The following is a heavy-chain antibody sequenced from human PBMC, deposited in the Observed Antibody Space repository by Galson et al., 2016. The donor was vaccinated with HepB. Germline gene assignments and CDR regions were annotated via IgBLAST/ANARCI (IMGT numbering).Heavy chain of an antibody. CDR1: GFSFSTYW. D-gene: IGHD1-26*01. Sequence: SLRLSCAASGFSFSTYWMTWVRQVPGKGLEWVAAMKEDGSKEYYVDSVKGRFTISRDNARNSVYLQMNSLRVEDTAVYYCARHHGPVGVTTFVYWGQGTLVTVSS. CDR3: ARHHGPVGVTTFVY. J-gene: IGHJ4*02. V-gene: IGHV3-7*01. CDR2: MKEDGSKE.